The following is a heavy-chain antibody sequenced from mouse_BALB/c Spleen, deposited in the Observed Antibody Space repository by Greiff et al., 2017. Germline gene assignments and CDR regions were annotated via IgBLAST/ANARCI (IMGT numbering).Heavy chain of an antibody. J-gene: IGHJ3*01. CDR1: GFTFSDYY. CDR3: ARDGEVPAWFAY. Sequence: EVHLVESGGGLVKPGGSLKLSCAASGFTFSDYYMYWVRQTPEKRLEWVATISDGGSYTYYPDSVKGRFTISRDNAKNNLYLQMSSLKSEDTAMYYCARDGEVPAWFAYWGQGTLVTVSA. V-gene: IGHV5-4*02. CDR2: ISDGGSYT. D-gene: IGHD2-14*01.